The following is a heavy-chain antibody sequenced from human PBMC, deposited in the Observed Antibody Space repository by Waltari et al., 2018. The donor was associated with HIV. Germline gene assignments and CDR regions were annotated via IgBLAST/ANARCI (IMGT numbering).Heavy chain of an antibody. CDR3: AKAPIYYDSSSGAFDI. CDR1: GGSISSYY. V-gene: IGHV4-59*01. D-gene: IGHD3-22*01. J-gene: IGHJ3*02. Sequence: QVQLQESGPGLVKPSETLSLTCTVPGGSISSYYWSWIRQPPGKGLEWIAYTSYSGSTNYNPSLKSRVTISLDTSKNQFSLKLTSVTAADTAVYYCAKAPIYYDSSSGAFDIWGQGTMVTVSS. CDR2: TSYSGST.